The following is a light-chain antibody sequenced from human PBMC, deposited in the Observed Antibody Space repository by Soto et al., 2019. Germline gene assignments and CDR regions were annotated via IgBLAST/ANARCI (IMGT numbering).Light chain of an antibody. Sequence: AIRMTQSPSSFSASTGDRVTITCRASQGISSYLAWYQQKPGKAPKLLIYAASTLQSGVPSRFSGSGSGTDFTLTISRLEPEDFAVYYCQQYGSSPGWTFGQGTKVDIK. CDR3: QQYGSSPGWT. V-gene: IGKV1-8*01. CDR2: AAS. CDR1: QGISSY. J-gene: IGKJ1*01.